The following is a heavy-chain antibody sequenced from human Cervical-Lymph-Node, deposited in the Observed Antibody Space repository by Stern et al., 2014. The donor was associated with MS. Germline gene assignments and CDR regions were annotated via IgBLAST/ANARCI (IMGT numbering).Heavy chain of an antibody. J-gene: IGHJ3*02. V-gene: IGHV1-18*01. CDR3: ARGLLGSENAFDI. Sequence: QVQLVESGAEVKKPGASVKVSCKASGYTFTSSGISWVRQRPGQGLEWMGRLSDCHGNPIYAQKLQGRVTMTTDTSTSTAYMELRSLRSDDTAVYYCARGLLGSENAFDIWGQGTMVTVSS. CDR2: LSDCHGNP. D-gene: IGHD2-15*01. CDR1: GYTFTSSG.